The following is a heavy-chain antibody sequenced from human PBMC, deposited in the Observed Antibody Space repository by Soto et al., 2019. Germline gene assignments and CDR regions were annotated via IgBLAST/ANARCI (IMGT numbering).Heavy chain of an antibody. CDR1: GGSISTTNW. V-gene: IGHV4-4*02. CDR2: ILHIGST. D-gene: IGHD3-22*01. J-gene: IGHJ5*02. Sequence: VQLQESGPGLVKPSGTLSLTCTVSGGSISTTNWWSWVRQSPGKGLEWIGEILHIGSTNYNPSLKRLVTITIDKSMNQCSLRLSSVTVADSAGSYFASGFDSDGLYNGGHPWGQGTLVSVSS. CDR3: ASGFDSDGLYNGGHP.